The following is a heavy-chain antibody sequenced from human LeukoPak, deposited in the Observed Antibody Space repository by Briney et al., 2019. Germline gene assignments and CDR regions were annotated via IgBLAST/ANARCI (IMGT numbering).Heavy chain of an antibody. J-gene: IGHJ4*02. CDR3: ARRRRVAKTFDY. CDR1: GGSISSYY. Sequence: PSETLSLTCTVSGGSISSYYWSWIRQPPGKGLEWIGYIYYSGSTNYNPSLKSRVTISVDTSKNQFSLKLSSVTAADTAVYYCARRRRVAKTFDYWGQGTLVTVSS. V-gene: IGHV4-59*08. CDR2: IYYSGST.